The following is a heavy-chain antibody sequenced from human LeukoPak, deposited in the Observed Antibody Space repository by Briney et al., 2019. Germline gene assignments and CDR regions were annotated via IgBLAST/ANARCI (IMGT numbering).Heavy chain of an antibody. Sequence: ASVKVSCKASGYTFTSYGISWVRQAPGQGLEWMRWISAYNGNTNYAQKLQGRVTMTTDTSTSTAYMELRSLRSDDTAVYYCAVKYSSSWTFDYWGQGTLVTVSS. D-gene: IGHD6-13*01. CDR1: GYTFTSYG. CDR2: ISAYNGNT. V-gene: IGHV1-18*01. CDR3: AVKYSSSWTFDY. J-gene: IGHJ4*02.